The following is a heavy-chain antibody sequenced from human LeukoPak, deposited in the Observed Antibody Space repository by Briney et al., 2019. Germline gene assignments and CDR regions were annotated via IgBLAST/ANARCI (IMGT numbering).Heavy chain of an antibody. CDR3: AKDLREVGATSRYYGMDV. D-gene: IGHD1-26*01. CDR1: GFTFSSYA. J-gene: IGHJ6*02. CDR2: ISGSGGST. V-gene: IGHV3-23*01. Sequence: GGSLRLSCAASGFTFSSYAMSWVRQAPGKGLEWVSAISGSGGSTYYADSVKGRFTISRDNSKNTLYLQMNSLRAEDTAVYYCAKDLREVGATSRYYGMDVWGQGTTVTVSS.